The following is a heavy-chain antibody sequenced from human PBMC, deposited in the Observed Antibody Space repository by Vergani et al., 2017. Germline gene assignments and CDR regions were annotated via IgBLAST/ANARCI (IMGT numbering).Heavy chain of an antibody. CDR3: ALGLSDDYGDYSQGY. CDR1: GFTFSDYY. J-gene: IGHJ4*02. CDR2: ISSSGSTI. D-gene: IGHD4-17*01. V-gene: IGHV3-11*01. Sequence: QVQLVESGGGLVKPGGSLRLSCAASGFTFSDYYMSWIRQAPGKGLGWVSYISSSGSTIYYADSVKGRFTISRDNANSSLYLQMNSLRAEDTAVYYCALGLSDDYGDYSQGYWGQGTLVTVSS.